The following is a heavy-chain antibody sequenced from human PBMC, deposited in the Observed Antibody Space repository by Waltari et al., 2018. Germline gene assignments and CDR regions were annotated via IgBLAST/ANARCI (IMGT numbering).Heavy chain of an antibody. Sequence: EVQLVESGGGLVQPGGSLRLSCAASGFTVSSYWISWVRQAPGKGLEWVANIKQDGSEKYYVDSVKGRFTISRDNAKNSLYLQMNSLRAEDTAVYYCARVVIAPNTNWFDPWGQGTLVTVSS. D-gene: IGHD3-22*01. V-gene: IGHV3-7*01. CDR2: IKQDGSEK. J-gene: IGHJ5*02. CDR3: ARVVIAPNTNWFDP. CDR1: GFTVSSYW.